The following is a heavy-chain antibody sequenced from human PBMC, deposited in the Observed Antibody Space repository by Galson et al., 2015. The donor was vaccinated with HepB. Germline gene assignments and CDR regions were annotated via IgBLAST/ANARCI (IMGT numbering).Heavy chain of an antibody. V-gene: IGHV1-69*13. CDR2: IIPIFGTA. CDR3: ARMGPQLVRVGFDY. CDR1: GGTFSSYA. Sequence: SVKVSCKASGGTFSSYAISWVRQAPGQGLEWMGGIIPIFGTANYAQKFQGRVTITADESTSTAYMELSSLRSEDTAVYYCARMGPQLVRVGFDYWGQGTLVTVSS. D-gene: IGHD6-13*01. J-gene: IGHJ4*02.